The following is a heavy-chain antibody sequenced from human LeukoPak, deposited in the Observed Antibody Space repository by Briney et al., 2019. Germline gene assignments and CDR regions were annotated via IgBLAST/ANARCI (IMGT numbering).Heavy chain of an antibody. Sequence: GGSLRLSCAASGFTFSSYAMSWVRQAPGKGLEWVSAISGSGGSTYYADSVKGRFTISRDNSKNTLYLQMNNLRAEDTAVYYCANRGYCSGGSCLHDAFDIWGQGTMVTVSS. J-gene: IGHJ3*02. V-gene: IGHV3-23*01. CDR1: GFTFSSYA. CDR2: ISGSGGST. D-gene: IGHD2-15*01. CDR3: ANRGYCSGGSCLHDAFDI.